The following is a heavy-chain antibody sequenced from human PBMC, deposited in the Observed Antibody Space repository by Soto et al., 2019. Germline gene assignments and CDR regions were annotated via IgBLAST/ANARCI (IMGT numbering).Heavy chain of an antibody. V-gene: IGHV1-46*01. D-gene: IGHD6-19*01. CDR3: VKRGAVAGTLDY. CDR2: INPSGGST. Sequence: QVQLVQSGAEVKKPGASVKVSCKASGYTFTSYYMHWVRQAPGQGLEWMGIINPSGGSTSYAQKFQGRVTMTRDTSTSTVYMELSSLRSEDTAVYYCVKRGAVAGTLDYWGQGTLVTVSS. J-gene: IGHJ4*02. CDR1: GYTFTSYY.